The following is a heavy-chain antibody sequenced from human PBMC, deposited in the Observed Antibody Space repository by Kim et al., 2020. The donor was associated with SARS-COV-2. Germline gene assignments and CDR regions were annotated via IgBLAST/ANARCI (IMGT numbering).Heavy chain of an antibody. CDR2: ISGDGGST. D-gene: IGHD6-19*01. V-gene: IGHV3-43*02. Sequence: GGSLRLSCAASGFTFDDYAMHWVRQAPGKGLEWVSLISGDGGSTYYADSVKGRFTISRDNSKNSLYLQMNSLRTEDNALYYCAKDIGSSGFYYYYYGMDVWGQGTTVTVSS. CDR3: AKDIGSSGFYYYYYGMDV. CDR1: GFTFDDYA. J-gene: IGHJ6*02.